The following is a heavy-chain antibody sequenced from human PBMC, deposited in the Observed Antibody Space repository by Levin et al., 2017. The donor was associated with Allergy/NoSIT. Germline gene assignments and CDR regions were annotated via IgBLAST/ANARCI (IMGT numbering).Heavy chain of an antibody. V-gene: IGHV3-23*01. CDR2: ISGSGGST. CDR1: GFTFSSYA. Sequence: PGESLKISCAASGFTFSSYAMSWVRQAPGKGLEWVSAISGSGGSTYYADSVKGRFTISRDNSKNTLYLQMNSLRAEDTAVYYCAKGLYYYDSSGYNPYWYFDLWGRGTLVTVSS. J-gene: IGHJ2*01. D-gene: IGHD3-22*01. CDR3: AKGLYYYDSSGYNPYWYFDL.